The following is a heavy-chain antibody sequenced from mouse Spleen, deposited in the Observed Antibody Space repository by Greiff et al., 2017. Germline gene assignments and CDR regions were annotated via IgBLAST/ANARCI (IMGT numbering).Heavy chain of an antibody. CDR3: ARGYGYSAWFAY. CDR2: IYPGSGNT. J-gene: IGHJ3*01. Sequence: QVQLQQSGAELVRPGASVKLSCKASGYTFTDYYINWVKQRPGQGLEWIARIYPGSGNTYYNEKFKGKATLTAEKSSSTAYMQLSSLTSEDSAVYFCARGYGYSAWFAYWGQGTLVTVSA. V-gene: IGHV1-76*01. D-gene: IGHD2-2*01. CDR1: GYTFTDYY.